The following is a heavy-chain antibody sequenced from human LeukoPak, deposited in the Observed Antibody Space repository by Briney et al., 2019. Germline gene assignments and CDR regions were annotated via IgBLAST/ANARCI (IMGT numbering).Heavy chain of an antibody. V-gene: IGHV4-39*01. CDR2: FYYSGST. J-gene: IGHJ4*02. CDR1: GGSISSSSYC. CDR3: VGKQWLVMSYFDY. D-gene: IGHD6-19*01. Sequence: SETLSLTCTVSGGSISSSSYCWGWIRQPPGKGLEWIGSFYYSGSTYYNPSLKSRVTISVDTSKNQFSLKLSSVTAADTAVYYCVGKQWLVMSYFDYWAREPWSPSPQ.